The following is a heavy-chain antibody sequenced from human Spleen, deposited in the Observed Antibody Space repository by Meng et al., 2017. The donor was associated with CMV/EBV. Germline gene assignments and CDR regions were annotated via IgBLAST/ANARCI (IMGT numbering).Heavy chain of an antibody. Sequence: GESLKISCVASGFSFKVYAIHWVRQAPGKGLEWLAIISHDGSNEFYADSVKGRFTISRDNSKNTLYLQVTSLRAEDTAVYYCARDYYDSSGYHPGDYWGQGTLVTVSS. J-gene: IGHJ4*02. V-gene: IGHV3-30*04. CDR2: ISHDGSNE. CDR3: ARDYYDSSGYHPGDY. D-gene: IGHD3-22*01. CDR1: GFSFKVYA.